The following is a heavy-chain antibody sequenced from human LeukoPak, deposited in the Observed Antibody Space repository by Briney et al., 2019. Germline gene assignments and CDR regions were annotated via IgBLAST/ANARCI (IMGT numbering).Heavy chain of an antibody. CDR2: INHSGST. Sequence: PSETLSLTCAVYGGSFSGYYWSWIRQPPGKGLEWIGEINHSGSTNYSPSLKSRVTISVDTSKNQFSLKLSSVTAADTAVYYCARVASYGWDWFDPWGQGTLVTVSS. CDR3: ARVASYGWDWFDP. CDR1: GGSFSGYY. D-gene: IGHD5-18*01. V-gene: IGHV4-34*01. J-gene: IGHJ5*02.